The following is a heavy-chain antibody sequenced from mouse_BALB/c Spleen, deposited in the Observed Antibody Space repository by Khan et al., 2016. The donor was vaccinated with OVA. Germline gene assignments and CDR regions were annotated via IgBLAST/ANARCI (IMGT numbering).Heavy chain of an antibody. CDR3: ARGGLPLAD. J-gene: IGHJ3*01. Sequence: QVQLQQPGPGLVQPSQSLSITCTVSGFSLSSYGLHWVRQSPGKGLEWLGVIWSGGSTDFYTAFISRLSISKDNSKSHVFFKMNNLHINDSAIYFWARGGLPLADWGQGTLVTVSA. D-gene: IGHD2-13*01. CDR1: GFSLSSYG. CDR2: IWSGGST. V-gene: IGHV2-2*02.